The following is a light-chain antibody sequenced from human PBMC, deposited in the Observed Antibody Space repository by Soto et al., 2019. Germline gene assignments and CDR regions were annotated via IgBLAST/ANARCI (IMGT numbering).Light chain of an antibody. CDR3: QQYNDWSSR. CDR2: DAS. V-gene: IGKV1-5*01. Sequence: DIQMTQSPSTLTASVGDRVTITCRASQSVTNFLAWYQQKPGKAPKLLIYDASTWEDGVPSRFSGSGSGTQFTLTISSVQPDDYATYYWQQYNDWSSRFGQGTKLEIK. CDR1: QSVTNF. J-gene: IGKJ2*03.